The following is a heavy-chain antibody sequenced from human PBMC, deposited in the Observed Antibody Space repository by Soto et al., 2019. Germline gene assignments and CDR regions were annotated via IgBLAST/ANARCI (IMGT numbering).Heavy chain of an antibody. CDR3: AHTFSSGTFDY. J-gene: IGHJ4*01. D-gene: IGHD6-19*01. CDR1: GFSLSTSGVG. V-gene: IGHV2-5*02. Sequence: QITLKESGPTLVKPTQTLTLTCTFSGFSLSTSGVGVGWIRQPPGKALEWLALIYWDDDKRYSPSLKSRLTITKDGATNQVVRTMTNMDPVDTATYYRAHTFSSGTFDYWGQGTLVTVSS. CDR2: IYWDDDK.